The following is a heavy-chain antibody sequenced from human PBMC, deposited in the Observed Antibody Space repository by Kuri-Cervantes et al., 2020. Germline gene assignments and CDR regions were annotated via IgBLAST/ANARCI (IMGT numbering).Heavy chain of an antibody. V-gene: IGHV1-2*02. J-gene: IGHJ5*02. CDR1: GYTFTGYY. CDR3: ARGRMVRGAKPLFWFDP. D-gene: IGHD3-10*01. CDR2: INPNSGGT. Sequence: ASVKVSCKASGYTFTGYYMHWVRQAPGQGLEWMGWINPNSGGTNYAQKFQGRVTMTRDTSISTAYMELSRLRSEDTAVYYCARGRMVRGAKPLFWFDPWGQGTLVTVSS.